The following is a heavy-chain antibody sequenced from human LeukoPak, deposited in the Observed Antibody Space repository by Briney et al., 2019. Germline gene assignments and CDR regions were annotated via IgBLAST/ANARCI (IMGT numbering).Heavy chain of an antibody. J-gene: IGHJ4*02. CDR1: GFTFSSYG. Sequence: PGGSLRLSCAASGFTFSSYGMHWVRQAPGKGLEWVAVISYDGSNKYYADSVKGRFTISRDNSKNTLYLQMNSLRAEDTAVYYCAKDPQLGMGIGWGQGTLVTVSS. CDR3: AKDPQLGMGIG. V-gene: IGHV3-30*18. CDR2: ISYDGSNK. D-gene: IGHD7-27*01.